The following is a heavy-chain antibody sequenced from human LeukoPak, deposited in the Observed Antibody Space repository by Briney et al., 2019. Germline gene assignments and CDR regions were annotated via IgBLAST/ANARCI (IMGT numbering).Heavy chain of an antibody. D-gene: IGHD3-10*01. CDR1: RYTFTGYY. V-gene: IGHV1-2*02. CDR2: IKPNSGGT. CDR3: ARDRDYGSGIFVY. J-gene: IGHJ4*02. Sequence: ASVKVSSKASRYTFTGYYMHWVRETPGQGLGWMGWIKPNSGGTNYAQKFQGRVTMTRDTSISTAYMELNRLRCDDTAVYYCARDRDYGSGIFVYWGQGTLVTVSS.